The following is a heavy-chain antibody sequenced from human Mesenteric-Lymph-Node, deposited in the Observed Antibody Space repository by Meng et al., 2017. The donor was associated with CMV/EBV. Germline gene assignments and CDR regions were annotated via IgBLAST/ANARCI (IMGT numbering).Heavy chain of an antibody. V-gene: IGHV2-5*02. CDR1: FSLSTNGVA. Sequence: FSLSTNGVAVGSLRQPPRKALESLAVIYWDDDKRYSPSLKTRLTITKDTSKSQVVLTMTNMDPVDTATYYCAHSIFDYTSSWKYFDYWGEGALVTVSS. CDR3: AHSIFDYTSSWKYFDY. CDR2: IYWDDDK. D-gene: IGHD6-6*01. J-gene: IGHJ4*02.